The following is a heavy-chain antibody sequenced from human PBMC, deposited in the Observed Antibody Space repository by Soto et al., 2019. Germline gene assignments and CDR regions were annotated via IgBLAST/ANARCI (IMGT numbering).Heavy chain of an antibody. D-gene: IGHD4-17*01. Sequence: ASGKVSCKASGYTFTGYYMHWVRQAPGQGLEWMGWINPNSGGTNYAQKFQGWVTMTRDTSISTAYMELSRLRSDDTAVYYCARGASPYGDYDYYYYMDVWGKGTTVPVSS. CDR1: GYTFTGYY. J-gene: IGHJ6*03. CDR2: INPNSGGT. CDR3: ARGASPYGDYDYYYYMDV. V-gene: IGHV1-2*04.